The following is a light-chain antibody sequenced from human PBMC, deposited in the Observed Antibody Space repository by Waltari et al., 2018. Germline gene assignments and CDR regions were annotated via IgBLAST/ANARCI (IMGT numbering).Light chain of an antibody. Sequence: QSALTQPASVSGSPGQSITISCTGTRSDVGRYNYVAWYQQYPGKAPKLMISEVSNRPSGISNRFSGSKSGNTASLTISGLRAEDEAYYYCSSYTGRSTLLYVFGTGTKVTVL. CDR3: SSYTGRSTLLYV. J-gene: IGLJ1*01. V-gene: IGLV2-14*01. CDR2: EVS. CDR1: RSDVGRYNY.